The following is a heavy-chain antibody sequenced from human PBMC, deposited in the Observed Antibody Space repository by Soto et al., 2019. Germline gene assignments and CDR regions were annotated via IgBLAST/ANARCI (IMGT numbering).Heavy chain of an antibody. J-gene: IGHJ5*02. D-gene: IGHD1-26*01. Sequence: EVQLVESGGGSVQAGGSPRLSCAASGFTFRSYWMHWIRQAPGKGLVWVSRIHSDGTITNYADSVKGRFTISRDNAKNTLYLQLNSLRVDDTAVYYCASDGRFSGNVPTSWGQGTLVTVSS. V-gene: IGHV3-74*01. CDR1: GFTFRSYW. CDR2: IHSDGTIT. CDR3: ASDGRFSGNVPTS.